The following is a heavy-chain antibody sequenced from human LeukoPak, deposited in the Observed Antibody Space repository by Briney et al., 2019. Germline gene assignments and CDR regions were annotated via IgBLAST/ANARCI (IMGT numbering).Heavy chain of an antibody. CDR3: AKNAPGIASPGSIYYMDV. CDR2: ISGSADST. D-gene: IGHD6-13*01. Sequence: SGGSLRLSCAASGFSFNKYWMSWVRQAPGKGLEWVSIISGSADSTYYADSVKGRFTISRDNSKNTLYVQMNSLRAEDTAVYYCAKNAPGIASPGSIYYMDVWGKGTTVTVSS. CDR1: GFSFNKYW. J-gene: IGHJ6*03. V-gene: IGHV3-23*01.